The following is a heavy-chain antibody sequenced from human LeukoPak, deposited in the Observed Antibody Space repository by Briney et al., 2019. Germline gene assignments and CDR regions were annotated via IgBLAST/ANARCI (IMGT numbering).Heavy chain of an antibody. J-gene: IGHJ4*02. CDR3: AKLGLKLGGDY. CDR1: GFTFTNYA. Sequence: VGSLRLSCAASGFTFTNYAMSWVRQAPGKGLEWVSTIGSGGSTYYADSVKGRFTISRDNSKNTLYLQMNSLRAEDTAVYYCAKLGLKLGGDYWGQGALVTVSS. CDR2: IGSGGST. D-gene: IGHD3-16*01. V-gene: IGHV3-23*01.